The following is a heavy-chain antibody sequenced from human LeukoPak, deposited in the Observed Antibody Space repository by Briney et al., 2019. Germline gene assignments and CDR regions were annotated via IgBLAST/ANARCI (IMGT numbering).Heavy chain of an antibody. V-gene: IGHV3-23*01. CDR3: AKGMSGEPSFYGMDV. J-gene: IGHJ6*02. Sequence: GGSLRLSCAASGFTFSSYWMNWVRQAPGKGLEWVSGIVGGGDNTYYADSVKGRFTISRDNSKNTLYLQMNSLRVEDTAVFYCAKGMSGEPSFYGMDVWGQGTTVTVSS. D-gene: IGHD1-14*01. CDR2: IVGGGDNT. CDR1: GFTFSSYW.